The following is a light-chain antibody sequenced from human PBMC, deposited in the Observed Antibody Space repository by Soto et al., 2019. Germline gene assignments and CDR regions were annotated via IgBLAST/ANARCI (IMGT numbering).Light chain of an antibody. Sequence: QSVLTQPASVSGSPGQSITISCTGTSSDVGGYNYVSWYQQHPGKAPKLMLYDDGSRPSGVSNRFSGSKSGNTASLTISGLQAEDEADYYCCSYTSSTTWVFGGGTKVTVL. CDR2: DDG. V-gene: IGLV2-14*03. CDR3: CSYTSSTTWV. J-gene: IGLJ3*02. CDR1: SSDVGGYNY.